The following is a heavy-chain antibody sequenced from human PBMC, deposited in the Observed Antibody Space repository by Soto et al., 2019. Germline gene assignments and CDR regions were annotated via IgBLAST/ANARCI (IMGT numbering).Heavy chain of an antibody. Sequence: GSLRLSCAASGFTFSDYYMSWIRQAPGKGLEWISFISGGSDYIDYADSLKGRFTISRDNAKNSLYLQMNSLRAGDTAVYFCARGSIIRSMHVWGQANTVTVSS. J-gene: IGHJ6*02. CDR3: ARGSIIRSMHV. CDR2: ISGGSDYI. CDR1: GFTFSDYY. V-gene: IGHV3-11*06.